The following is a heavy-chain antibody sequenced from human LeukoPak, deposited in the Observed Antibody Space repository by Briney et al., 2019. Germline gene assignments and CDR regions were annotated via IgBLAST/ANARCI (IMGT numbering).Heavy chain of an antibody. D-gene: IGHD5-24*01. Sequence: SETLSLTCTVSGDSISNYYWSWIRQPPGKGLEWIGYIYYSGSTNYNPSFKSRVTISIDTSKNQFSLKLSSVTAADTAMYYCARTEWLQAFDYWGQGTLVTVSS. CDR2: IYYSGST. CDR3: ARTEWLQAFDY. J-gene: IGHJ4*02. V-gene: IGHV4-59*01. CDR1: GDSISNYY.